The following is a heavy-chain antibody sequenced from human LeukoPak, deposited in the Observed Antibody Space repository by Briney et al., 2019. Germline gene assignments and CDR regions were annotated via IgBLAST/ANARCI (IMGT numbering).Heavy chain of an antibody. J-gene: IGHJ4*02. V-gene: IGHV4-39*01. D-gene: IGHD3-3*01. Sequence: SETLSLTCTVSGGSISSSGDSWGWIRQPPGKGLEWVGSIYYRGSTYYNPSLKSRVTISVDTSKNQFSLRLNSVTTADAAVYYCARGLFWSGYYDDHWGQGTLVIVS. CDR3: ARGLFWSGYYDDH. CDR1: GGSISSSGDS. CDR2: IYYRGST.